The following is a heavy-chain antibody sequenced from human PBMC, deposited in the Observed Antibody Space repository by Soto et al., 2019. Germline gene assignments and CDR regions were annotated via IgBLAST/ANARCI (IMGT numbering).Heavy chain of an antibody. CDR3: ATGRGLYYYYGMDV. V-gene: IGHV3-30-3*01. Sequence: GGSLRLSCAASGFTFSSYAMNWVRQAPGRGLEWVAVISYDGNNKYYADSVKGRFTISRDNSKNTLYLQMNSLRAEDTAVYYCATGRGLYYYYGMDVWGQGTTVTVSS. D-gene: IGHD3-10*01. CDR1: GFTFSSYA. CDR2: ISYDGNNK. J-gene: IGHJ6*02.